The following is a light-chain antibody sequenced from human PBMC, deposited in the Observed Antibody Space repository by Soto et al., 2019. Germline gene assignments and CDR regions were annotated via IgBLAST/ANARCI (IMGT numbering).Light chain of an antibody. CDR2: DAS. Sequence: IHMTQSPSTLSASVGDRVTITCRASQSISSWLAWYQQKPGKAPKLLIYDASSLESGVPSRFSGSGSGTEFTLTISSLQPDDFATYYCQQYNSYPYTFGQGTRLEIK. CDR3: QQYNSYPYT. CDR1: QSISSW. V-gene: IGKV1-5*01. J-gene: IGKJ5*01.